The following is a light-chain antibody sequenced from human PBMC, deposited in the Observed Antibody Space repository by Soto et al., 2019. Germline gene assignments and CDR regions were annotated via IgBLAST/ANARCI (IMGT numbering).Light chain of an antibody. CDR1: QSVSSTY. J-gene: IGKJ3*01. CDR2: GAS. CDR3: QQYGSSRFT. V-gene: IGKV3-20*01. Sequence: EIVLTQFPGTLSLSPGERVTLSCRASQSVSSTYLAWYQQKPGQAPRLLIYGASNRATGIPDRFSGSGSGTDFTLTISRLEPEDFAVYYCQQYGSSRFTFGPGTKVDI.